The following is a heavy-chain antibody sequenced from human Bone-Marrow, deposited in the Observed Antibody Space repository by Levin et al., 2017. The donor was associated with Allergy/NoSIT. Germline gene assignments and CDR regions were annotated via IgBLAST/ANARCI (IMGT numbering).Heavy chain of an antibody. D-gene: IGHD6-6*01. Sequence: LSLTCAASGFIFTDAWMNWVRQAPGKGLEWVGLIKSKGSGGTVDLAAPVRGRFTISRDDSTKTVYLQMNSLKTEDTAVYFCTKIHHLEHLVSDFWGQGALVTVSS. CDR1: GFIFTDAW. V-gene: IGHV3-15*07. J-gene: IGHJ4*02. CDR2: IKSKGSGGTV. CDR3: TKIHHLEHLVSDF.